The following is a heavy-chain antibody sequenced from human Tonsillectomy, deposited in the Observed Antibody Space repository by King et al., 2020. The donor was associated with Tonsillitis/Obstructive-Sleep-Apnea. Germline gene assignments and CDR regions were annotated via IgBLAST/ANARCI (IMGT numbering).Heavy chain of an antibody. CDR1: GVSLSNAGMG. J-gene: IGHJ4*02. CDR3: ARMTLYCSNYFEGYFDY. CDR2: IFPNDEK. Sequence: VTLKESGPVLVKPTETLTLTCTVSGVSLSNAGMGVSWIRQPQGKALEWLAHIFPNDEKSYSTSLKSRLTISKETSKSPVVLTMTNMDPVDTATYYCARMTLYCSNYFEGYFDYWGQGTLVTVSS. V-gene: IGHV2-26*01. D-gene: IGHD6-13*01.